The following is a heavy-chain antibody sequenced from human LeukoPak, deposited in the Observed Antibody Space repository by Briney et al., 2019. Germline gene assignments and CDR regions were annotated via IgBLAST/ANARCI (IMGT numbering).Heavy chain of an antibody. CDR1: GYSFTSHY. Sequence: ASVKVSCKASGYSFTSHYMHWVRQAPGQGLEWMGLINPSGSSTLYAQKFQGRVTMTRDMSTTTDYMELSSLRSEDTAVYYCARWKGITMVRGVINLGSYFDYWGQGTLVTVSS. CDR3: ARWKGITMVRGVINLGSYFDY. J-gene: IGHJ4*02. D-gene: IGHD3-10*01. V-gene: IGHV1-46*01. CDR2: INPSGSST.